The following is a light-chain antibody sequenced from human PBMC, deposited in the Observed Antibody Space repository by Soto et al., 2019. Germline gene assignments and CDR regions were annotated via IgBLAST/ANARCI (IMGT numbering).Light chain of an antibody. CDR1: QDIRKY. CDR3: QQYDNLPLI. V-gene: IGKV1-33*01. CDR2: DAS. Sequence: IQMTQSPSSMSASVGDRVTITCQATQDIRKYLNWYQQKPGKAPKLLIYDASSLETGVPSRFSGSGSGTDGTFTISSLKHEDFATYYCQQYDNLPLIFGQGTRLEIK. J-gene: IGKJ5*01.